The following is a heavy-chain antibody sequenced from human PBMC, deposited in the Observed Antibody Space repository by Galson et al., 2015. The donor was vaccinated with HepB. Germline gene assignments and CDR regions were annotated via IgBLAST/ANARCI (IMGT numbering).Heavy chain of an antibody. J-gene: IGHJ4*02. CDR1: GFTFSSYA. D-gene: IGHD3-10*01. Sequence: SLRLSCAASGFTFSSYAMSWVRQAPGKGLEWVSAISGSGGSTYYADSVKGRFTISRDNSKNTLYLQMNSLRAEDTAVYYCARGLGMVRGVIIGYWGQGTLVTVSS. CDR2: ISGSGGST. V-gene: IGHV3-23*01. CDR3: ARGLGMVRGVIIGY.